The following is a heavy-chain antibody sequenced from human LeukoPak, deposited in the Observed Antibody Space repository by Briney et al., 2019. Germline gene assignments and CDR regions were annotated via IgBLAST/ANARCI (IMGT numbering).Heavy chain of an antibody. CDR1: GYTVTSFD. J-gene: IGHJ4*02. CDR3: ARGPPNWGMVGY. Sequence: ASVKVSCKASGYTVTSFDFNWVRQATGQGLEWMGWMKSNNGHTGYAQKFQGRVTMTRDTSISTAYMELSSLTFEGTAVYYCARGPPNWGMVGYWGQGTLVTVSS. D-gene: IGHD7-27*01. V-gene: IGHV1-8*01. CDR2: MKSNNGHT.